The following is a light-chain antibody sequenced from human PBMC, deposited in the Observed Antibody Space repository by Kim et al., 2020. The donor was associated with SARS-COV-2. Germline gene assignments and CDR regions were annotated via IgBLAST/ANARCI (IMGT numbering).Light chain of an antibody. V-gene: IGKV1-9*01. Sequence: AALGDRVTIPCRASHDISNYLAWYQQKPGKAPKLMIYGASILQTGVPSRFSGGGSGTEFTLTLNSLQPEDFATYYCQQLNSYPRTFGQGTKVDIK. CDR3: QQLNSYPRT. CDR1: HDISNY. CDR2: GAS. J-gene: IGKJ1*01.